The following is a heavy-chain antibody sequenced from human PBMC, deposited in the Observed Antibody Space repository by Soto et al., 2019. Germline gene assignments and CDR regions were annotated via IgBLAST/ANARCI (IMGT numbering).Heavy chain of an antibody. CDR1: GYTFRNFG. J-gene: IGHJ4*02. CDR3: ARENSYFDY. Sequence: QIQLLQSGAEVKKPGASVKVTCKASGYTFRNFGISWVRQAPGQGLEWMGWISAYNANANYAQKFQGRLTMTADTPTSTAYRELRSLRSDDTAVYYCARENSYFDYWGQGTLVTVSS. CDR2: ISAYNANA. V-gene: IGHV1-18*01.